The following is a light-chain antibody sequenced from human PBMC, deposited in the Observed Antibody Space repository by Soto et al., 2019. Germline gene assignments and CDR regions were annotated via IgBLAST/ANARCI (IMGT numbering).Light chain of an antibody. CDR1: NIGSKN. J-gene: IGLJ2*01. CDR2: DDR. V-gene: IGLV3-21*02. CDR3: QVWDSTGDHVV. Sequence: SYELTQPPSVSVAPGQTATITCEGNNIGSKNVHWYQQKPGQAPALVVYDDRGRPSGVPERLSGSNSENTATLTISRVEAGDEADYYCQVWDSTGDHVVFGGGTKLTVL.